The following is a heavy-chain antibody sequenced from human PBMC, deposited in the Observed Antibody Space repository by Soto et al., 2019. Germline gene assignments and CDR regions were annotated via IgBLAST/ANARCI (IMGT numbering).Heavy chain of an antibody. CDR2: IIPILGIA. J-gene: IGHJ6*02. Sequence: QVQLVQSGAEVKKPGSSVKVSCKASGGTFSSYTISWVRQAPGQGLEWMGRIIPILGIANYAQKFQGRVTITGDKSTSTAYMELSSLRSEDTAVYYCAREGRLTGQKRYYYYGMDVWGQGTTVTVSS. CDR3: AREGRLTGQKRYYYYGMDV. D-gene: IGHD6-25*01. V-gene: IGHV1-69*08. CDR1: GGTFSSYT.